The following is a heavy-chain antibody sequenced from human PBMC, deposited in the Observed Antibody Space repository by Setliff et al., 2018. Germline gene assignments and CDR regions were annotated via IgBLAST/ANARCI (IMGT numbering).Heavy chain of an antibody. CDR3: LRDRPYSNSPEDAFDV. CDR2: ISGFNSYT. V-gene: IGHV1-18*01. D-gene: IGHD6-6*01. Sequence: ASVKVSCKASGYTFTIYGINWVRQAPGQGLEWMGWISGFNSYTQYSQKFKGRVTMTTDTSTSTAYMELRSLRSDDTAVYYCLRDRPYSNSPEDAFDVWGQGTTVTV. J-gene: IGHJ3*01. CDR1: GYTFTIYG.